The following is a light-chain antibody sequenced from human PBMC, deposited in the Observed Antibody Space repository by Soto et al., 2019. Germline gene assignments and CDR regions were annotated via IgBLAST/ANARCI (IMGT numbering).Light chain of an antibody. CDR3: QQRSNWPT. V-gene: IGKV3-11*01. J-gene: IGKJ1*01. CDR1: QSVSSY. Sequence: EFVLTQSPGTLSLSPGERATLSCRASQSVSSYLAWYQQKPGQAPRLLIYDASNRATGIPARFSGSGSGTDFTLTISSLEPDDFAVYYCQQRSNWPTFGQGTKVDIK. CDR2: DAS.